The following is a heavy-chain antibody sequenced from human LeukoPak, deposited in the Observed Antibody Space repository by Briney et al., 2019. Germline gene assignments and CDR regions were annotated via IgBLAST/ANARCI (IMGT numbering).Heavy chain of an antibody. D-gene: IGHD3-16*02. CDR2: INPSPGST. CDR3: AREDVGYDYVWGSYRYTGDFDY. CDR1: AYTFTSYY. J-gene: IGHJ4*02. V-gene: IGHV1-46*01. Sequence: ASVKVTCKASAYTFTSYYMCWVRQAPGQGLEWIGIINPSPGSTGYAQRFQGRVTMTRDTSTSTVYMELSSLRSEDTAVYYCAREDVGYDYVWGSYRYTGDFDYWGQGTLVTVSS.